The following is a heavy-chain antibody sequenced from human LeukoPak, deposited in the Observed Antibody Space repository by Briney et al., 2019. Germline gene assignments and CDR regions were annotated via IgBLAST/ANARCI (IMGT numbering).Heavy chain of an antibody. D-gene: IGHD3-22*01. CDR3: ARLGNYYDSSGYYY. Sequence: ASVKVSCKASGYTFTSYGISWVRQAPGQGLEWMGWISAYNGNTNYAQRLQGRVTMTTDTSTSTAYMELRSLRSDDTAVYYCARLGNYYDSSGYYYWGQGTLVTVSS. V-gene: IGHV1-18*01. CDR1: GYTFTSYG. J-gene: IGHJ4*02. CDR2: ISAYNGNT.